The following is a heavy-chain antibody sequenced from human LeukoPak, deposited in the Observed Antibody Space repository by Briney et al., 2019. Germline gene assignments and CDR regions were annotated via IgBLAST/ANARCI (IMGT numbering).Heavy chain of an antibody. CDR3: ARDFSSSD. CDR2: IKQDGSER. J-gene: IGHJ4*02. CDR1: GFDFSDFW. V-gene: IGHV3-7*03. Sequence: SGGSLRLSCAASGFDFSDFWMSWVRQAPGKGLEWVANIKQDGSERYYLDSVKGRFTISRDNAKNSLYLQMNSLRAEDTAVYYCARDFSSSDWGQGTLVTVSS. D-gene: IGHD6-6*01.